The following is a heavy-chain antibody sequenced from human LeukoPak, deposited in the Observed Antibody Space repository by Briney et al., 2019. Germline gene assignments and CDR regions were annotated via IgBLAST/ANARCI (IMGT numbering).Heavy chain of an antibody. V-gene: IGHV3-21*01. J-gene: IGHJ6*03. Sequence: GGSLRLSCAASGFTFSSYSMNWVRQAPGKGLEWVPSISSSSSYIYYADSVKGRFTISRDNAKNSLYLQMNSLRAEDTAVYYCARDQYSSYMDVWGKGTTVTVSS. CDR3: ARDQYSSYMDV. CDR1: GFTFSSYS. D-gene: IGHD6-6*01. CDR2: ISSSSSYI.